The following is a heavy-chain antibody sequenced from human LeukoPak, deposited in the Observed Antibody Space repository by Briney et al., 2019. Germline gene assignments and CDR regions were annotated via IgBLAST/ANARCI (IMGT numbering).Heavy chain of an antibody. CDR2: IYYTGST. V-gene: IGHV4-39*01. CDR3: ASHTSGSYQYYFDY. J-gene: IGHJ4*02. Sequence: SETLPLTCSVSGTSIGSNNYYWGWIRQPPGKGLEWIGNIYYTGSTYHNPSLKSRVTISVDTSKNQFSLKLNSLTAADAAVYYCASHTSGSYQYYFDYWGQGTLVTVSS. CDR1: GTSIGSNNYY. D-gene: IGHD1-26*01.